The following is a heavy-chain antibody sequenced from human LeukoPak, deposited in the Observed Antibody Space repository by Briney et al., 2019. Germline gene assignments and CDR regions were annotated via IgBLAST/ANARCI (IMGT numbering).Heavy chain of an antibody. CDR1: GFTFSSYW. CDR3: ARGRTTGTTMVPATALPENY. J-gene: IGHJ4*02. V-gene: IGHV3-74*01. D-gene: IGHD1-7*01. CDR2: INTDGRTT. Sequence: GGSLRLSCAASGFTFSSYWMHWVRQAPGKGLVWVSRINTDGRTTTYADSVKGRFTISRDNAKNTLYLQMNTLRAEDTAVYYCARGRTTGTTMVPATALPENYWGQGTLVTVSS.